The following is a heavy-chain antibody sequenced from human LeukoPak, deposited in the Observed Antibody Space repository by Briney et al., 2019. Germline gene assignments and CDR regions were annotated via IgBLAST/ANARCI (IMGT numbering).Heavy chain of an antibody. CDR1: GGSISSYY. CDR3: AREDSYGHYFDY. V-gene: IGHV4-59*01. J-gene: IGHJ4*02. D-gene: IGHD5-18*01. CDR2: IYYSGST. Sequence: PSETLSLTCTVSGGSISSYYWSWIRQPPGKGLEWIGYIYYSGSTNYNPSLKSRVTISVDTSKNQLSLKLSSVTAADTAVYYCAREDSYGHYFDYWGQGTLVTVSS.